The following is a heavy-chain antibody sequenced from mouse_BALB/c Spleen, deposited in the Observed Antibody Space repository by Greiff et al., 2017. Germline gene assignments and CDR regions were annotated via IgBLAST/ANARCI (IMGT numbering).Heavy chain of an antibody. CDR1: GFTFTDYY. J-gene: IGHJ4*01. Sequence: DVKLVESGGGLVQPGGSLRLSCETSGFTFTDYYMSWVRQPPGKALEWLGFIRNKANGYTTEYSASVKGRFTISRDNSQSILYLQMNTLRAEDSATYYCARENGYYAMDYWGQGTSVTVSS. V-gene: IGHV7-3*02. CDR3: ARENGYYAMDY. CDR2: IRNKANGYTT.